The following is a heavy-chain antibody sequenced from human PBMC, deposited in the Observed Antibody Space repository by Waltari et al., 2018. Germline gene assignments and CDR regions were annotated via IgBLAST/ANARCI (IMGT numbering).Heavy chain of an antibody. J-gene: IGHJ4*02. CDR1: GGSISSSNW. V-gene: IGHV4-4*02. Sequence: QVQLQESGPGLVKPSGTLSLTCAVSGGSISSSNWWSWVRQPPGKGLEWIGEIYHSGSTNYNPSLKSRVTISVDKSKNQFSLKLSSVTAADTAVYYCAREPGSGSYYNEKRYFDYWGQGTLVTVSS. CDR3: AREPGSGSYYNEKRYFDY. D-gene: IGHD3-10*01. CDR2: IYHSGST.